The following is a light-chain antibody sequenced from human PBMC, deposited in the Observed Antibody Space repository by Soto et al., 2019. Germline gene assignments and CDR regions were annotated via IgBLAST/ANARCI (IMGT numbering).Light chain of an antibody. CDR1: GXDIGSYNY. Sequence: QSVLTQPASVSGSPGQSITISCTGTGXDIGSYNYVSWFQHHPGKAPKVMIYEISNRPSGVSNRFSGSKSDNTASLTISGLQTEYEADYYCSAYTTAGTYVFGTGTKVTVL. V-gene: IGLV2-14*01. CDR2: EIS. J-gene: IGLJ1*01. CDR3: SAYTTAGTYV.